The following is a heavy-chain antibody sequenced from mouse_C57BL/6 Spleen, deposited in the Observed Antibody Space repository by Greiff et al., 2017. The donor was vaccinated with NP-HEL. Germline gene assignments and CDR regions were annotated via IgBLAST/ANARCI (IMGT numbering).Heavy chain of an antibody. D-gene: IGHD1-1*01. Sequence: VQLQQPGAELVKPGASVKLSCKASGYTFTSYWMHWVKQRPGQGLEWIGMIHPNSGSTNYNEKFKSKATLTVDKSSSTAYMQLSSLTSEDSAVYYCARRGITTEYAMDYWGQGTSVTVSS. CDR2: IHPNSGST. CDR1: GYTFTSYW. CDR3: ARRGITTEYAMDY. J-gene: IGHJ4*01. V-gene: IGHV1-64*01.